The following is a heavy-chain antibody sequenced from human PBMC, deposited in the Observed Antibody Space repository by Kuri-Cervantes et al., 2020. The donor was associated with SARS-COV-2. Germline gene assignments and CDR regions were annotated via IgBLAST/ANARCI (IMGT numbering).Heavy chain of an antibody. Sequence: GGSLRLSCAASGFTFSSYAMSWVRQAPGKGLEWVSSISSSISYIYYADSVKGRFTISRDNAKNSLYLQMNSLRAEDTAVYYCARRGEDWGGDCLKGGPLDCWGQGTLVTVSS. CDR2: ISSSISYI. CDR3: ARRGEDWGGDCLKGGPLDC. CDR1: GFTFSSYA. V-gene: IGHV3-21*01. J-gene: IGHJ4*02. D-gene: IGHD2-21*01.